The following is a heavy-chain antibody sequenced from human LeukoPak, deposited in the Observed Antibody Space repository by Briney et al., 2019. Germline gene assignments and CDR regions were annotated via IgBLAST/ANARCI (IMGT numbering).Heavy chain of an antibody. CDR1: GISVRNNF. Sequence: TGGSLRLSCEVSGISVRNNFMNWVRQPPGKGLEWVSAMYSDGTTDYADSARDRFTISRDNSKNIVFLHMKTLRVDDTAIYYCARDKRRYFDWWGQGTLVTVSS. CDR2: MYSDGTT. D-gene: IGHD3-9*01. J-gene: IGHJ4*02. CDR3: ARDKRRYFDW. V-gene: IGHV3-66*01.